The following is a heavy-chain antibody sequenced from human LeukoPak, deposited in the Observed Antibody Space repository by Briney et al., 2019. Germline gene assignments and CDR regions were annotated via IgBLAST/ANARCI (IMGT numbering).Heavy chain of an antibody. V-gene: IGHV1-2*02. CDR1: GYTFTGYY. CDR2: INPNSGGT. Sequence: ASVKVSCKASGYTFTGYYMHWVRQAHGQGLEWMGWINPNSGGTNYAQKFQGRVTMTRDTSISTAYMELSRLRSDDTAVYYCARHDFWSGYYTNDYWGQGTLVTVSS. D-gene: IGHD3-3*01. J-gene: IGHJ4*02. CDR3: ARHDFWSGYYTNDY.